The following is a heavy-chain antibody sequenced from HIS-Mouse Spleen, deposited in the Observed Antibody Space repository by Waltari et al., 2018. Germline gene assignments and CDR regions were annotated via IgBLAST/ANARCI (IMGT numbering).Heavy chain of an antibody. CDR2: IYYSGST. J-gene: IGHJ5*02. Sequence: QLQLQESGPGLVKPSETLSLTFTVSGGSISSSSYYWGWIRQPPGKGLEWIGSIYYSGSTYYNPSLKSRVTISVDTSKNQFSLKLSSVTAADTAVYYCARDYGDNWFDPWGQGTLVTVSS. CDR3: ARDYGDNWFDP. D-gene: IGHD4-17*01. V-gene: IGHV4-39*07. CDR1: GGSISSSSYY.